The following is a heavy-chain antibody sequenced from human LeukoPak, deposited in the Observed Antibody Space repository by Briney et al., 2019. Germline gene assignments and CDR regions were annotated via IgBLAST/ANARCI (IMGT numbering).Heavy chain of an antibody. D-gene: IGHD5-12*01. Sequence: PGGSLRLSCATSGFTFRNYGMAWVRQAPGKGLEWVSSIHTTGGKTYYADSVKGRFTISRDNSKNTLYLQMNSLRAEDTAVYYCAKDPDTPYEDLPRWPHNWGQGTLVTVSS. J-gene: IGHJ4*02. V-gene: IGHV3-23*01. CDR1: GFTFRNYG. CDR3: AKDPDTPYEDLPRWPHN. CDR2: IHTTGGKT.